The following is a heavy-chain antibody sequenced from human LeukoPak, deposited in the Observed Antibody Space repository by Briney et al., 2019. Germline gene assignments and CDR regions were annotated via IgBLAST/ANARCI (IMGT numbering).Heavy chain of an antibody. D-gene: IGHD3-16*02. CDR3: ARDYDYVWGSYRYPHNFDY. Sequence: GGSLRLSCAGSGFTFSSYDMNWIRQAPGKGLEWVSYISISSSTIYYAESVKGRFTISRDNAKNSLYLQMNSLRAEDTAVYYCARDYDYVWGSYRYPHNFDYWGQGTLVTVSS. CDR2: ISISSSTI. CDR1: GFTFSSYD. J-gene: IGHJ4*02. V-gene: IGHV3-48*04.